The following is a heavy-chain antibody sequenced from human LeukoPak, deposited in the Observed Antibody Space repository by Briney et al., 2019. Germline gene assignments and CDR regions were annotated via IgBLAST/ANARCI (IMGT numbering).Heavy chain of an antibody. J-gene: IGHJ3*02. CDR3: ARDIDWELLGNAFDI. V-gene: IGHV1-3*01. D-gene: IGHD1-26*01. CDR1: GYTFTGYY. Sequence: ASVKVSCKASGYTFTGYYMHWVRQAPGQRLEWMGWINAGNGNTKYSQKFQGRVTITRDTSASTAYMELSSLRSEDTAVYYCARDIDWELLGNAFDIWGQGTMVTVSS. CDR2: INAGNGNT.